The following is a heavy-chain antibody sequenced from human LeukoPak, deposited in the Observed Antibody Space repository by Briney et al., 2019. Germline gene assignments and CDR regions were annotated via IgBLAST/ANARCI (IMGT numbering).Heavy chain of an antibody. D-gene: IGHD3-16*01. J-gene: IGHJ4*02. Sequence: GGSLRLSCAASGFTFSSYWMSWVRQAPGKGLEWVANIKQDGSEKYYVDSVKGRFTISRDNAKNSLYLQMNSLRAEDTAVYYCARAPPSGGDYVWGSSSSYFDYWGQGTLVTVSS. V-gene: IGHV3-7*01. CDR3: ARAPPSGGDYVWGSSSSYFDY. CDR1: GFTFSSYW. CDR2: IKQDGSEK.